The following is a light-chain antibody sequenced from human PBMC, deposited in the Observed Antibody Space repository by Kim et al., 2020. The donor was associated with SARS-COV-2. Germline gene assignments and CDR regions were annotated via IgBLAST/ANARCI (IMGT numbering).Light chain of an antibody. J-gene: IGKJ1*01. Sequence: EIVLTQSPGTLSLSAGERATLSCRASQSISSIYLAWYQQKPGQAPRLLIYGASSRATGIPDRFSGSGSGTDFSLTISGLEPEDFAVYYCQQYGSSPWTFGQGTKVDIK. CDR2: GAS. V-gene: IGKV3-20*01. CDR3: QQYGSSPWT. CDR1: QSISSIY.